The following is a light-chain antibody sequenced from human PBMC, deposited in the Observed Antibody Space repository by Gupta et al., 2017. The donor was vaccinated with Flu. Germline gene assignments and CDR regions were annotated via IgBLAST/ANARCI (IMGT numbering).Light chain of an antibody. J-gene: IGLJ1*01. Sequence: QSVLTQSPSISAAPGQRVTISCSGSSSNIGITYVSWYQQFPGTAPKLLIYENNKRPSGIPDRFSGSKSGTSAALGITGLQTGDEADYYCGTWDGSLSTDVFGTGTKVTVL. CDR3: GTWDGSLSTDV. CDR1: SSNIGITY. CDR2: ENN. V-gene: IGLV1-51*02.